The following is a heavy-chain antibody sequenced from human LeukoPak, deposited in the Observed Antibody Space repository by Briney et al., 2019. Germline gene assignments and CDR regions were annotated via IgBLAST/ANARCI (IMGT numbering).Heavy chain of an antibody. V-gene: IGHV2-5*02. D-gene: IGHD2-2*01. Sequence: SGPTLVKPSQTLTLTCTFSGFSLSTSGVGVGWIRQPPGKALEWLALIYWDDDKRYSPSLKSRLTITEDTSKNQVVLTMTNMDPVDTATYYCAFRRGSSTGFDYWGQGTLVTVSS. J-gene: IGHJ4*02. CDR3: AFRRGSSTGFDY. CDR2: IYWDDDK. CDR1: GFSLSTSGVG.